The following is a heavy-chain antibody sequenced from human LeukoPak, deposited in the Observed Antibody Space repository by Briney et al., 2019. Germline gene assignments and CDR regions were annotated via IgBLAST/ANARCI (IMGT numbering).Heavy chain of an antibody. J-gene: IGHJ4*02. D-gene: IGHD3-22*01. CDR1: GYSFTNYW. Sequence: GESLKISCQGYGYSFTNYWIAWVRQMPGKGLEWMGIVQPDNSDTRYSPSLQGQVTISADKSINTAYLQWRSLKASDTAMYYCARQSDTSGRYSRFDYWGQGALVTVSS. CDR3: ARQSDTSGRYSRFDY. CDR2: VQPDNSDT. V-gene: IGHV5-51*01.